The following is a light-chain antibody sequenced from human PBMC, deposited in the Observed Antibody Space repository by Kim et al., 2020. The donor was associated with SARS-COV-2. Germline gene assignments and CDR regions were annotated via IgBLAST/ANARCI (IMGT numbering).Light chain of an antibody. CDR2: QDS. Sequence: SYELTQPPSVSVSPGQTASITCSGDKLENKYACWYQQKPGQSPVLVIYQDSKRPSGIPERFSGSNSGNTATLTISGTQAMDEADYYCQAWDSSVLFGGGTQLTVL. J-gene: IGLJ2*01. CDR1: KLENKY. V-gene: IGLV3-1*01. CDR3: QAWDSSVL.